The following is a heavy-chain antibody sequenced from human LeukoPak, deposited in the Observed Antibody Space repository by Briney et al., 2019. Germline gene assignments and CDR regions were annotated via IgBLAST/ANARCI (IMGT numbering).Heavy chain of an antibody. J-gene: IGHJ2*01. CDR1: GFTFSSYS. CDR2: ISGNSRAV. Sequence: GGSLRLSCAASGFTFSSYSVNWVRQAPGKGLEWVSYISGNSRAVYYADSVKGRFTISRDNAKNSLYLQMSSLGDEDTAVYYCARDLARYFDLWGRGTQVTVSS. CDR3: ARDLARYFDL. V-gene: IGHV3-48*02.